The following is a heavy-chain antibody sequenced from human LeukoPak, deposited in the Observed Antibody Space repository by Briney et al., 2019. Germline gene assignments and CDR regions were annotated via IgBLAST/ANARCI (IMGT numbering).Heavy chain of an antibody. D-gene: IGHD2-21*01. J-gene: IGHJ4*02. CDR1: GFTVSSNY. CDR2: IYSGGST. V-gene: IGHV3-66*01. CDR3: ARFVVGAREWDY. Sequence: GGSLRLSCAASGFTVSSNYMSRVRQAPGKGLEWVSVIYSGGSTYYADSVKGRFTISRDNSKNTLYLQMNSLRAEDTAVYYCARFVVGAREWDYWGQGTLVTVSS.